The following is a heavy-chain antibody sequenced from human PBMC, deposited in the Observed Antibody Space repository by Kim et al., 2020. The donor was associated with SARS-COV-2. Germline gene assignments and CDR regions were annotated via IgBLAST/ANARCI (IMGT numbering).Heavy chain of an antibody. V-gene: IGHV4-59*01. CDR3: AKKGAGSSLPY. J-gene: IGHJ4*02. Sequence: SETLSLTCTVSGGSISGNYWNWVRQTPGKGLEWIGYIYSSGSTNYNPSLQSRVTISLDTSSNQFSLQLNSVTAADTGVYYCAKKGAGSSLPYWGQGTRVTVSS. CDR2: IYSSGST. CDR1: GGSISGNY. D-gene: IGHD3-16*01.